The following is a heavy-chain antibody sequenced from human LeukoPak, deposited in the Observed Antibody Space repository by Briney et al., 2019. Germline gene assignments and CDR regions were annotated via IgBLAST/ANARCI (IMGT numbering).Heavy chain of an antibody. CDR3: ARALDCSSTSCYAVDY. Sequence: GGFLRLSCAASGFTFSSYGMHWVRQAPGKGLEWVAVIWYDGSNKYYADSVKGRFTISRDNSKNTLYLQMNSLRAEGTAVYYCARALDCSSTSCYAVDYWGQGTLVTVSS. CDR1: GFTFSSYG. D-gene: IGHD2-2*01. CDR2: IWYDGSNK. V-gene: IGHV3-33*01. J-gene: IGHJ4*02.